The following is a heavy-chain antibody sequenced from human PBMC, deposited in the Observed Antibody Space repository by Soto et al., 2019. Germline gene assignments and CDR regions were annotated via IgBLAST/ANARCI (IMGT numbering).Heavy chain of an antibody. J-gene: IGHJ6*02. Sequence: GASVKVSCKASGYTFTNNDVSWVRQATGQGLEWMGWMNPGSGDTGYAQKFQGRVTMTRDISIATAYMELSSLRSEDTAVYYCASAGRYYDFWSGYYESRPESQLYYYYYYGMDVWGQGTTVTVSS. CDR1: GYTFTNND. V-gene: IGHV1-8*02. D-gene: IGHD3-3*01. CDR2: MNPGSGDT. CDR3: ASAGRYYDFWSGYYESRPESQLYYYYYYGMDV.